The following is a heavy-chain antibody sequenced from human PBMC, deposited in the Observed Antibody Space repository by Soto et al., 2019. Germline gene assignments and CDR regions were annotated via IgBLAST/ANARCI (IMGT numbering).Heavy chain of an antibody. CDR2: INPSGGSS. J-gene: IGHJ4*02. CDR1: GYTFTSYY. D-gene: IGHD5-18*01. CDR3: ARDPYTAMAPNRFDY. Sequence: QVQLVQSGAEVKKPGASVKVSCKASGYTFTSYYLHWVRQAPGQGLEWMGIINPSGGSSSYAQKFQGRVTMTRDTSTSTVYMELSSLGSEDTAVYYCARDPYTAMAPNRFDYWGQGTLVTVSS. V-gene: IGHV1-46*03.